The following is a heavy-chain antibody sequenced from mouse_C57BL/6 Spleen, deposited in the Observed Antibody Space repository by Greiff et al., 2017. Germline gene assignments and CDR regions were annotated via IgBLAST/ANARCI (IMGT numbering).Heavy chain of an antibody. CDR2: IYPGDGDT. Sequence: VQLQQSGPELVKPGASVKISCKASGYAFSSSWMNWVKQRPGKGLEWIGRIYPGDGDTNYNGKFKGKATLTADKSSSTAYMQLSSLTSEDSAVYFCARGSHYYGSSYGAMDYWGQGTSVTVSS. J-gene: IGHJ4*01. CDR1: GYAFSSSW. D-gene: IGHD1-1*01. V-gene: IGHV1-82*01. CDR3: ARGSHYYGSSYGAMDY.